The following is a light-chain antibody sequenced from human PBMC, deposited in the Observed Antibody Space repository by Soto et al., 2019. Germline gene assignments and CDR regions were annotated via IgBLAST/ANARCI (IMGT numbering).Light chain of an antibody. J-gene: IGKJ1*01. CDR2: GAS. CDR3: QQSGDSQWT. CDR1: QSFNSTY. Sequence: TPAPCSLPLLPAQRPSLSGRASQSFNSTYLAWYQQKPGQAPRLLIYGASSRATGIPDRFSGSGSGMDFTLTISSLAPEDFAVYYCQQSGDSQWTFGQGTKVDIK. V-gene: IGKV3-20*01.